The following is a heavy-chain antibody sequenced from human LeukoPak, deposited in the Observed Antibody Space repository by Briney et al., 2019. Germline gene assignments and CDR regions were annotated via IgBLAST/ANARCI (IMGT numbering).Heavy chain of an antibody. Sequence: PGGSLRLSCAASGFTFSSYMMNWVRQAPGKGLEWVSSINSGSTYTYYTESVKGRFTVSRDNAKNSLFLQMSSLRPEDTAVYFCARHQMDVWGQGTTVTVSS. J-gene: IGHJ6*02. CDR1: GFTFSSYM. CDR2: INSGSTYT. CDR3: ARHQMDV. V-gene: IGHV3-21*01.